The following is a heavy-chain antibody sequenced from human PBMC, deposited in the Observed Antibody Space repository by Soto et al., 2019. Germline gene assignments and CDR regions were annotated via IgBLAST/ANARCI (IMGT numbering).Heavy chain of an antibody. J-gene: IGHJ6*02. CDR2: IIPVFGTT. CDR3: ARADVVVTPAAMPEYFYYGLDV. CDR1: GGSSSTYR. Sequence: SVKVSCKSSGGSSSTYRITWVRQAPGQGLEWMGGIIPVFGTTNYAQKFQGRLTVTADESTSTAYMQLSSLRSEDTAVYYCARADVVVTPAAMPEYFYYGLDVWGQGTTVTVSS. D-gene: IGHD2-2*01. V-gene: IGHV1-69*13.